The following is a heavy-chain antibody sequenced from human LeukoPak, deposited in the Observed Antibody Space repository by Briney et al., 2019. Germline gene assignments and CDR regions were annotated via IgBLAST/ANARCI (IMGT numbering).Heavy chain of an antibody. CDR1: GYTFTSYD. CDR2: MSPNSGDT. V-gene: IGHV1-8*01. D-gene: IGHD7-27*01. Sequence: ASVTISCKASGYTFTSYDFNWVRQATGQRPEWMGWMSPNSGDTGYAQKFQDRVTMTRNTSISTAYMELSSLRSDDTAVYYCARGPPNWGYDYWGPGTLVTVSS. CDR3: ARGPPNWGYDY. J-gene: IGHJ4*02.